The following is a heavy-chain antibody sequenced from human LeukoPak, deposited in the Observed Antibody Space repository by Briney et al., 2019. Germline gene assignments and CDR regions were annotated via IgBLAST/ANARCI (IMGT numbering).Heavy chain of an antibody. J-gene: IGHJ4*02. Sequence: SETLSLTCTVSGGSISGYSWSWIRQPPGKGLEWIGYIYYSGSTNYSPSLKSRVTISVDTSKNQFSLKLRSVTAADTAVYYCASGRYGDLYDYWGQGTLVTVSS. CDR1: GGSISGYS. CDR2: IYYSGST. V-gene: IGHV4-59*01. CDR3: ASGRYGDLYDY. D-gene: IGHD4-17*01.